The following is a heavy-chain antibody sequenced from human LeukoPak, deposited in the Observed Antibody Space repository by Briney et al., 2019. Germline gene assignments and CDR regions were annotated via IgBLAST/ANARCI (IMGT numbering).Heavy chain of an antibody. Sequence: PGGSLRLSCAASGFTFSTYAMNWVRQAPGKGLEWVSVISGSGGSTYYADSVKGRFTISRDNSKNTLYLQMNSLRAEDTAVYYCARDGGYYDSSAHWGQGTLVTVSS. V-gene: IGHV3-23*01. J-gene: IGHJ4*02. D-gene: IGHD3-22*01. CDR3: ARDGGYYDSSAH. CDR1: GFTFSTYA. CDR2: ISGSGGST.